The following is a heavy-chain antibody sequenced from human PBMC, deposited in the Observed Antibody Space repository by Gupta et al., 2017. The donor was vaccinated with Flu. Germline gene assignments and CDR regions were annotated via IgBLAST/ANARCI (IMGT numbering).Heavy chain of an antibody. Sequence: VQLLQSGGGLAQPRGSLRLSCTASGFTFSSYAMSWVRQAPGKGLEWVSTFSGSGGSTYYADSVKGRFTISRDNSRNTLYLQMNSLRVEDTAVYFCAKDLTSGWLFDTWGQGTLVTVSS. D-gene: IGHD6-19*01. CDR2: FSGSGGST. V-gene: IGHV3-23*01. CDR3: AKDLTSGWLFDT. J-gene: IGHJ4*02. CDR1: GFTFSSYA.